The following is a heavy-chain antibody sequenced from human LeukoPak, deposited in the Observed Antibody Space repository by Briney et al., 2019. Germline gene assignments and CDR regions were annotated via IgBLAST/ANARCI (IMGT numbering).Heavy chain of an antibody. J-gene: IGHJ6*03. CDR1: GYTFTSYY. Sequence: ASVKVSCKASGYTFTSYYMHWVRQAPGQGLEWMGIINPSGGSTSYAQKFQGRVTMTRDMSTSTVYMELSSLRSEDTAVYYCARGTVKTSPYYYHYMDVWGKGTTVTVSS. D-gene: IGHD4-17*01. CDR3: ARGTVKTSPYYYHYMDV. CDR2: INPSGGST. V-gene: IGHV1-46*01.